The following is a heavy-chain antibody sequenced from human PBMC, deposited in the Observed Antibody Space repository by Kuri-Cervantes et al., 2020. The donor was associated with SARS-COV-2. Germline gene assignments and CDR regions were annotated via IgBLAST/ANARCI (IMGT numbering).Heavy chain of an antibody. CDR1: GYSISSGYY. CDR3: ARAIAAAAPFDY. Sequence: GSLRLSCAVSGYSISSGYYWGWIRQPPGKGLEWIGYIYYSGSTNYNPSLKSRVTISVDTSKNQFSLKLSSVTAADTAVYYCARAIAAAAPFDYWGQGTLVTVSS. CDR2: IYYSGST. J-gene: IGHJ4*02. D-gene: IGHD6-13*01. V-gene: IGHV4-61*01.